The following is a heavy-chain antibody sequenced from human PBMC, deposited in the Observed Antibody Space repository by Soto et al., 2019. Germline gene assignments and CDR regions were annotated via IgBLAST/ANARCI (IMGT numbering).Heavy chain of an antibody. D-gene: IGHD6-19*01. CDR1: GYTFTGYY. CDR2: INPNSGGT. Sequence: ASVKVSCKASGYTFTGYYMHWVRQAPGQGLEWMGWINPNSGGTNYAQKFQGWVTMTRDTPISTAYMELSRLRSDDTAVYYCARGLAVAGTHYYGMDVWGQGTTVTVSS. CDR3: ARGLAVAGTHYYGMDV. V-gene: IGHV1-2*04. J-gene: IGHJ6*02.